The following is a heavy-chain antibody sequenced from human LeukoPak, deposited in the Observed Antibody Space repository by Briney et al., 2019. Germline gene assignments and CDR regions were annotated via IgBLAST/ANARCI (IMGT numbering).Heavy chain of an antibody. CDR1: GGTFSSYA. V-gene: IGHV1-69*01. CDR2: IIPIFGTA. D-gene: IGHD3-22*01. J-gene: IGHJ6*02. CDR3: ARATSYYHDSSGYYPDYYYYGMDV. Sequence: SVKVSCKASGGTFSSYAISWVRQAPGQGLEWMGGIIPIFGTANYAQKFQGRVTITADESTSTAYMELSSLRSEDTAVYYCARATSYYHDSSGYYPDYYYYGMDVWGQGTTVTVSS.